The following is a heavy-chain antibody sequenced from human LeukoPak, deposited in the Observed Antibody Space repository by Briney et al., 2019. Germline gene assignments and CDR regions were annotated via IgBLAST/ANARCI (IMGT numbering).Heavy chain of an antibody. CDR2: IIPILGMA. D-gene: IGHD3-22*01. Sequence: ASVKVSCKASGGTFSSYAISWVRQAPGQGLEWMGRIIPILGMANYAQKFQGRVTITADKSTSTAYMKLSSLRSEDTAVYYCARDNGNYYDSSGYYWLFDYWGQGTLVTVSS. V-gene: IGHV1-69*04. CDR3: ARDNGNYYDSSGYYWLFDY. CDR1: GGTFSSYA. J-gene: IGHJ4*02.